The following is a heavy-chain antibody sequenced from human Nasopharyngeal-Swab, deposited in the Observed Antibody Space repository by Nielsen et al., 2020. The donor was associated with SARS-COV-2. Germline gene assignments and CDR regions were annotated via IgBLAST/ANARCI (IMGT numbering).Heavy chain of an antibody. V-gene: IGHV3-30*02. D-gene: IGHD6-6*01. Sequence: GGSLRLSCAASGFTFSSYGMHWVRQAPGKGLEWVAFIRYDGSNKYYADSVKGRFTISRDNSKNTLYLQMNSLRAEDTAVYYCAVEPSPYYYGMDVWSQGTTVTVSS. CDR1: GFTFSSYG. CDR2: IRYDGSNK. CDR3: AVEPSPYYYGMDV. J-gene: IGHJ6*02.